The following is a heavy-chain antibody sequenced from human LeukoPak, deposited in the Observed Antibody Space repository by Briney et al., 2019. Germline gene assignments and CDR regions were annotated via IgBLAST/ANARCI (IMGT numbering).Heavy chain of an antibody. Sequence: GGSLRLSCAASGFTFSSYSMNWVRQAPGKGLEWVSSISSSSSYIYYADPVKGRFTISRDNAKNSLYLQMNSLRAEDTAVYYCAREDGDYNVGAFDIWGQGTMVTVSS. CDR3: AREDGDYNVGAFDI. CDR2: ISSSSSYI. CDR1: GFTFSSYS. V-gene: IGHV3-21*01. D-gene: IGHD4-17*01. J-gene: IGHJ3*02.